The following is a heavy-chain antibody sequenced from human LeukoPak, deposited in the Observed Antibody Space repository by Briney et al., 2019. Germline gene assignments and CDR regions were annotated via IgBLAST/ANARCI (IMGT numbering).Heavy chain of an antibody. V-gene: IGHV1-8*03. Sequence: ASVKVSCKASGYTFTSYDINWVRQATGQGLEWMGWMNPNSGNTGYAQKFQGRVTITRNTSISPAYMELSSLRSEDTAVYYCALSEGVSRIGRIVVVPAAMDEGDYWGQGTLVTVSS. J-gene: IGHJ4*02. CDR3: ALSEGVSRIGRIVVVPAAMDEGDY. D-gene: IGHD2-2*01. CDR1: GYTFTSYD. CDR2: MNPNSGNT.